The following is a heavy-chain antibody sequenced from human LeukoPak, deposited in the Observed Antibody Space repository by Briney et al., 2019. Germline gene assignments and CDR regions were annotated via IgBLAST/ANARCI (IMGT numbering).Heavy chain of an antibody. Sequence: SETLSLTCTVSGASISSSYWSWIRQPPGKGVEWIAHIYNGVNTNYNPSLKSRVTISVDTSKNQFSLRLNSVTAADTAVYYCARSRAFNSGAFDPWGQGSLVTVSS. V-gene: IGHV4-59*01. CDR3: ARSRAFNSGAFDP. D-gene: IGHD1-26*01. J-gene: IGHJ5*02. CDR2: IYNGVNT. CDR1: GASISSSY.